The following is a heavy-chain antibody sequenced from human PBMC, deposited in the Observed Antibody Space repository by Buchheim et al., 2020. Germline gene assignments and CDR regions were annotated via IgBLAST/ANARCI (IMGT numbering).Heavy chain of an antibody. CDR2: ISGSCGST. J-gene: IGHJ4*02. V-gene: IGHV3-23*04. CDR3: AKDRYYDSSGGGYFDY. D-gene: IGHD3-22*01. Sequence: EVQLVESGGGLVQPGVSLRLSCAASVFTFSSYAMSWVRQAPGKGLELVSAISGSCGSTYYANFVKGRFTISRDTSNNTLYLQMNSLRAEDTAVYYCAKDRYYDSSGGGYFDYWGQGTL. CDR1: VFTFSSYA.